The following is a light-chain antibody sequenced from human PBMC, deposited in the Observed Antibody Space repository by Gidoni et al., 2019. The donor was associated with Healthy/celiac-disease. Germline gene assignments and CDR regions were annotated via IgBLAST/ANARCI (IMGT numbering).Light chain of an antibody. V-gene: IGLV2-23*02. CDR1: SSDVGSYNL. CDR2: EVS. CDR3: CSYAGVV. J-gene: IGLJ2*01. Sequence: QSALTQPASVSGSPGQSITIPGTGTSSDVGSYNLVSWYQQHPGKAPKLMIYEVSKRPSGVSNRFSGSKSGNTASLTISGLQAEDEADYYCCSYAGVVFGGGTKLTVL.